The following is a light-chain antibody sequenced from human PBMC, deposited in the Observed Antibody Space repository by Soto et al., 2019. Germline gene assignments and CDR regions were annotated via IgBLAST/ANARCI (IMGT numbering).Light chain of an antibody. CDR1: QSIGKH. V-gene: IGKV1-39*01. J-gene: IGKJ5*01. Sequence: IRMNQSPSSFSASTGDRVIITCRASQSIGKHLNWYQQKPGKAPKFLIYAASNLQSGVPSRFSGSGSGTDFTLTVNSLQPEDFATYYCQQGYTSAITFGQGTRLEI. CDR3: QQGYTSAIT. CDR2: AAS.